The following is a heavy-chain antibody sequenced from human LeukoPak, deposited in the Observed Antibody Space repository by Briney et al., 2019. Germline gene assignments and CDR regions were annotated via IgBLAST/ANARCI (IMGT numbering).Heavy chain of an antibody. CDR1: GGSISSYY. CDR2: IFYSGIT. V-gene: IGHV4-59*08. CDR3: ATGSGSNYKPFGY. Sequence: SETLSLTCTVSGGSISSYYWSWIRQPPGKGLEWIGYIFYSGITNYNPSLSLKSRVTISVDTSKNQFSLKLSSVTAADTAVYYRATGSGSNYKPFGYWGQGTLVTVSS. D-gene: IGHD3-10*01. J-gene: IGHJ4*02.